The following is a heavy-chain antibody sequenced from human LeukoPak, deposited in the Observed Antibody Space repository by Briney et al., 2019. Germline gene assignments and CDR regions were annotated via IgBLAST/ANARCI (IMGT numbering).Heavy chain of an antibody. J-gene: IGHJ3*02. CDR2: INHRGTS. D-gene: IGHD6-19*01. Sequence: PSETLSLTCAVSGSSISSDYLCGWLRQPPGKGLEGIETINHRGTSYYNPSLMSRVTMSGDTSKNYFSLKLTIVTAADTAVYYSVRVAVDGPGHNAFDIWGQGTMVTVSS. CDR1: GSSISSDYL. CDR3: VRVAVDGPGHNAFDI. V-gene: IGHV4-38-2*01.